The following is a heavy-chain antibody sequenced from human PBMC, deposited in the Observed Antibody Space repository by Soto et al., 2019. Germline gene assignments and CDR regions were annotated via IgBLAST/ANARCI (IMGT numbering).Heavy chain of an antibody. D-gene: IGHD4-17*01. CDR2: ISRDSRSI. V-gene: IGHV3-9*01. Sequence: YLRLSCGVPGFRFDDYGMHWVRQAPGKGLEWIAGISRDSRSISYGASMKGRFTISRDNAKNSLYLQLNSLRADDTAFYYCVKDALTTVAYYFDYWGQGALVTVSS. CDR3: VKDALTTVAYYFDY. J-gene: IGHJ4*02. CDR1: GFRFDDYG.